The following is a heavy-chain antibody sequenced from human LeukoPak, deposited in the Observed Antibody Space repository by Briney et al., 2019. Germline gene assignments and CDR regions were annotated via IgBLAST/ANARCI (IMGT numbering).Heavy chain of an antibody. V-gene: IGHV3-30*18. J-gene: IGHJ4*02. CDR1: GFTFSSYG. Sequence: PGGSLRLSCAASGFTFSSYGMHWVRQAPGKGLEWVAVISYDGSNKYYADSVKGRFTISRDNSKNTLYLQMNSLRAEDTAVYYCAKSLGPSSSWSYWGQGTLVTVSS. D-gene: IGHD6-13*01. CDR2: ISYDGSNK. CDR3: AKSLGPSSSWSY.